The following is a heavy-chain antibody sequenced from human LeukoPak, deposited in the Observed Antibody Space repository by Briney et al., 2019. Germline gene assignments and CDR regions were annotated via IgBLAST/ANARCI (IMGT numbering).Heavy chain of an antibody. D-gene: IGHD6-19*01. V-gene: IGHV3-23*01. CDR3: ATSITVAASYFDY. J-gene: IGHJ4*02. CDR2: ISASGGST. Sequence: GGSLRLSCAASGFTFSSSAMSWVRQAPGKGLEWVSAISASGGSTYYADSVKGRFTISRDNSKNTLCLQMNSLRAEDTALYYCATSITVAASYFDYWGQGTLVTVSS. CDR1: GFTFSSSA.